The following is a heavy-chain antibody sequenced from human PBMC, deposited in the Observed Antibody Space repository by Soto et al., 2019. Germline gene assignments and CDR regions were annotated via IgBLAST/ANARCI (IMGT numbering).Heavy chain of an antibody. J-gene: IGHJ6*02. D-gene: IGHD5-18*01. Sequence: PSETLSLTCTVSGGSISSYYWGWIRQPPGKGLEWIGYIYYSGSTNYNPSLKSRVTISVDTSKNQFSLKLSSVTAADTAVYYCARGGYGFNYYYYGMDVWGQGTTVTVSS. CDR2: IYYSGST. V-gene: IGHV4-59*01. CDR1: GGSISSYY. CDR3: ARGGYGFNYYYYGMDV.